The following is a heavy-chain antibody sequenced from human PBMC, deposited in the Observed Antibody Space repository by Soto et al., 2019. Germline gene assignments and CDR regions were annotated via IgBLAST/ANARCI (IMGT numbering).Heavy chain of an antibody. J-gene: IGHJ6*02. V-gene: IGHV3-7*04. CDR1: GFTFSSYW. CDR2: IKQDGSEK. D-gene: IGHD3-22*01. Sequence: PGGSLRLSCEASGFTFSSYWMSWVRQAPGKGLEWVANIKQDGSEKYYVDSVKGRFTISRDNAKNSLYLQMNSLRAEDTAVYYCARFYYDSSGYLPSPYYYYYGMDVWGQGTTVTVSS. CDR3: ARFYYDSSGYLPSPYYYYYGMDV.